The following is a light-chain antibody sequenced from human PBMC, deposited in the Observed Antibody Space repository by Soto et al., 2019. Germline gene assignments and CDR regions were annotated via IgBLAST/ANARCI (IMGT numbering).Light chain of an antibody. CDR3: SSYTSTTTRV. CDR1: SSDVGGYNY. CDR2: EVS. V-gene: IGLV2-14*03. Sequence: QSALAQPASVSGSPGQSITISCTGTSSDVGGYNYVSWYQQHPGKGPKLMIYEVSNRPSGVSIRFSGSKSGNTATLTISGLQAEDEADYYCSSYTSTTTRVFGTGTKVTVL. J-gene: IGLJ1*01.